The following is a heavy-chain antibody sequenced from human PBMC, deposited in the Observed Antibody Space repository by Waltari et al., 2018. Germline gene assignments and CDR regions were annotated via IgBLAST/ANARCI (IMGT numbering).Heavy chain of an antibody. CDR3: ARDLGTSGGY. CDR1: GYTFTSYG. Sequence: QVQLVQSGAEVKKPGASVKVSCKASGYTFTSYGISWVRPAPGQGLEWMGWVSAYNGNPNYARNFQGRVTMTTEPSTSTAYMGLRGLGSDDPAVYYCARDLGTSGGYWGQGTLVTVSS. D-gene: IGHD5-12*01. V-gene: IGHV1-18*01. J-gene: IGHJ4*02. CDR2: VSAYNGNP.